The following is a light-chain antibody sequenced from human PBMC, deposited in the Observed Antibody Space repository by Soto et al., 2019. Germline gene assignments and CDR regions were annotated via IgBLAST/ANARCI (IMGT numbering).Light chain of an antibody. CDR3: QQYGSSRWT. CDR2: GSS. V-gene: IGKV3-20*01. Sequence: EIVLTQSPGTLSLSPGERATLSRRASQSVSSAYLAWYQQKLGQAPRLLIYGSSNRATGIPDRFSGSGSGTDFTLTISRLEPEDFAVYYCQQYGSSRWTFGQGTKVEIK. CDR1: QSVSSAY. J-gene: IGKJ1*01.